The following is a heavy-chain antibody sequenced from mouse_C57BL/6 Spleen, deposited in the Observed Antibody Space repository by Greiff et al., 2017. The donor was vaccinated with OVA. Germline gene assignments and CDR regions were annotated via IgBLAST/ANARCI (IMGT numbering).Heavy chain of an antibody. CDR3: AREYYDYGGYAMDY. CDR1: GYTFTDYY. D-gene: IGHD2-4*01. V-gene: IGHV1-76*01. CDR2: IYPGSGNT. Sequence: VKLQESGAELVRPGASVKLSCKASGYTFTDYYINWVKQRPGQGLEWIARIYPGSGNTYYNEKFKGKATLTAEKSSSTAYMQLSSLTSEDSAVYFCAREYYDYGGYAMDYWGQGTSVTVSS. J-gene: IGHJ4*01.